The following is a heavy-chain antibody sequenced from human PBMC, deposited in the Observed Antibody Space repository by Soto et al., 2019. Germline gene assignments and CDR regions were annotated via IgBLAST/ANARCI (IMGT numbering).Heavy chain of an antibody. D-gene: IGHD5-12*01. CDR1: GYTFTSYA. CDR3: ARGRKDGYKVFYYFDY. V-gene: IGHV1-3*01. CDR2: INAGNGNT. J-gene: IGHJ4*02. Sequence: GASVKVSCKASGYTFTSYAMHWVRQAPGQRLEWMGWINAGNGNTKYSQKFQGRVTITRDTSASTAYMELSSLRSEDTAVYYCARGRKDGYKVFYYFDYWGQGTLVTVSS.